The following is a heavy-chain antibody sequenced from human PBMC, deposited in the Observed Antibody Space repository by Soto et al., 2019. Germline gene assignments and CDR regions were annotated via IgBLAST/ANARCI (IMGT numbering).Heavy chain of an antibody. J-gene: IGHJ4*02. CDR3: ARDNIVVVAYGNFDY. CDR1: GFTFSSYA. CDR2: ISYDGSNK. Sequence: PGGSLRLSCAASGFTFSSYAMHWVRQAPGKGLEWVAVISYDGSNKYYADSVKGRFTISRDNSKNTLYLQMNSLRAEDTAVYYCARDNIVVVAYGNFDYWGQGTLVTVSS. V-gene: IGHV3-30-3*01. D-gene: IGHD2-15*01.